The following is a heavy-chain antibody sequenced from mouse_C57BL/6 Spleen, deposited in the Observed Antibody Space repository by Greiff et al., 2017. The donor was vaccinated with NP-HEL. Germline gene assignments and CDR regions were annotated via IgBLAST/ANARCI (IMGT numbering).Heavy chain of an antibody. Sequence: EVKLVESGGGLVKPGGSLKLSCAASGFTFSSYTMSWVRQTPEKRLEWVATISGGGGNTYYPDSVKGRFTISSDNAKNTLYLQMSSLRSEDTALYYCARHYYYGSSYAMDYWGQGTSVTVSS. J-gene: IGHJ4*01. D-gene: IGHD1-1*01. CDR3: ARHYYYGSSYAMDY. CDR1: GFTFSSYT. V-gene: IGHV5-9*01. CDR2: ISGGGGNT.